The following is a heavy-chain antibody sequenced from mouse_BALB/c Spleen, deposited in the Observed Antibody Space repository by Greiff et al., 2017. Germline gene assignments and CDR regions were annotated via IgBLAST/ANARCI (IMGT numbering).Heavy chain of an antibody. CDR2: INPGSGGT. CDR1: GYAFTNYL. D-gene: IGHD1-1*01. J-gene: IGHJ2*01. CDR3: ARGGSSYRYFDY. Sequence: VQLQQSGAELVRPGTSVKVSCKASGYAFTNYLIEWVKQRPGQGLEWIGVINPGSGGTNYNEKFKGKATLTADKSSSTAYMQLSSLTSDDSAVYFCARGGSSYRYFDYWGQGTTLTVSS. V-gene: IGHV1-54*01.